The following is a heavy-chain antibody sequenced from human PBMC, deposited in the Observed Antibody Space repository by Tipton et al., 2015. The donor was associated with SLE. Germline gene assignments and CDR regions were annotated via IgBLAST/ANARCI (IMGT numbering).Heavy chain of an antibody. D-gene: IGHD2-8*02. CDR3: ASRSAPGGFDV. Sequence: QSGAEVRKPGESLKISCKGSGYSFSRYWIGWVRQMPGKGLEWMGSIYPVDSDTRYSPSFQGQVTISADMSISTAYLQWSSLRAWDTAMYYCASRSAPGGFDVWGQGTMVTVSS. V-gene: IGHV5-51*03. J-gene: IGHJ3*01. CDR2: IYPVDSDT. CDR1: GYSFSRYW.